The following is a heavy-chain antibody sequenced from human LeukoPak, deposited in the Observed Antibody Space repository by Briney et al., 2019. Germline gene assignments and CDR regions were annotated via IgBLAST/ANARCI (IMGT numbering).Heavy chain of an antibody. CDR3: ARGAGVVVVAAIPERYYYYGMDV. CDR2: IIPIFGIA. J-gene: IGHJ6*02. D-gene: IGHD2-15*01. V-gene: IGHV1-69*04. Sequence: GSSVKVSCKASGGTFSSYAISWVRQAPGQGLEWMGRIIPIFGIANYAQKFQGRVTITADKSTSTAYMELSSLRSEDTAVYYCARGAGVVVVAAIPERYYYYGMDVWGQGTTVTVSS. CDR1: GGTFSSYA.